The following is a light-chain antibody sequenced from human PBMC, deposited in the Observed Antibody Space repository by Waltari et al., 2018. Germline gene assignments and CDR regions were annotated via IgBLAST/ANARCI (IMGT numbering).Light chain of an antibody. CDR2: GDN. CDR3: AAWDDIVSGVV. J-gene: IGLJ7*01. CDR1: SPNVGSNH. V-gene: IGLV1-44*01. Sequence: QSVLTQPPSASATPGQRVTISCSGSSPNVGSNHVNWFQQFPGTAPKLLIYGDNERPSGVPDRFSGSKSGTSASLAISGLQSEDEADYYCAAWDDIVSGVVFGGGTQLTVL.